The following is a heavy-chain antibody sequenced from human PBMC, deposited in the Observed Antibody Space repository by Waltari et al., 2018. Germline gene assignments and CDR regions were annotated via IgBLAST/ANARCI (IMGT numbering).Heavy chain of an antibody. CDR3: AEEGNTTAGLFDS. V-gene: IGHV4-38-2*02. D-gene: IGHD6-25*01. Sequence: QVQLRESGPGLVRSSETLSLTCTVSGHSANNHFYWAWIRQSPGGGLEWIASIYHTGSSHYNSSLKSRVSISTDMSTKQFFLTLTHLTAADTAVYYCAEEGNTTAGLFDSWGQGTLVTVSS. CDR2: IYHTGSS. CDR1: GHSANNHFY. J-gene: IGHJ4*02.